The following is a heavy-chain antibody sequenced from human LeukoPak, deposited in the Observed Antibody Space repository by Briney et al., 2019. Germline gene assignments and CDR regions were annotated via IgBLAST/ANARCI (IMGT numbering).Heavy chain of an antibody. CDR1: GYTLTGYY. Sequence: ASVKVSCKASGYTLTGYYVHWVRQAPGQGLEWVGWINPNNGGTLYAQNFRGRVTMTRDTAISTAYMEVSGLTSDDTAVYYCARGYCSAGVCYEFDYLGQGTLVTVSS. J-gene: IGHJ4*02. CDR3: ARGYCSAGVCYEFDY. CDR2: INPNNGGT. V-gene: IGHV1-2*02. D-gene: IGHD2-15*01.